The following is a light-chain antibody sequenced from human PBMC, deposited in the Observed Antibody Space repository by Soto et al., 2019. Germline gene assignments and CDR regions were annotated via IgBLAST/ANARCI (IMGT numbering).Light chain of an antibody. V-gene: IGLV2-14*01. J-gene: IGLJ1*01. Sequence: QSVLTQPASVSGSPGQSITISCTGTGSDVGGYNFVSWYQQHPGNAPKLMIYEVSNRPSGVSYRFSGSKSGNTAPLTISGLQAEDEADYYCGSYTTIKNFVFGTGTKVTVL. CDR2: EVS. CDR3: GSYTTIKNFV. CDR1: GSDVGGYNF.